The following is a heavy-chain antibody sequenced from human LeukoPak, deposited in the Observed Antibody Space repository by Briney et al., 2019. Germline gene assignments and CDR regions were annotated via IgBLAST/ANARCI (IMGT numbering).Heavy chain of an antibody. Sequence: ASVKVSCKASGSTFTGYNIHWVRQAPGQGLEWMGWINPNSGGTNYAQKFQGRVTMTRNTSISTAYMELSTLRSDDTAVYYCARINTVFGVINNDYWGQGTLVTVSS. D-gene: IGHD3-3*01. J-gene: IGHJ4*02. V-gene: IGHV1-2*02. CDR1: GSTFTGYN. CDR2: INPNSGGT. CDR3: ARINTVFGVINNDY.